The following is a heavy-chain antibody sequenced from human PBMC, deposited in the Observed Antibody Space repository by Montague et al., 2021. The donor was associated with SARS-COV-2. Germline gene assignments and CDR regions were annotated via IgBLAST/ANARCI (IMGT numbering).Heavy chain of an antibody. CDR3: ARHALGYFDWLNEGYFDY. CDR1: GGSISSSNW. D-gene: IGHD3-9*01. V-gene: IGHV4-4*02. CDR2: IYYSGST. J-gene: IGHJ4*02. Sequence: SETLSLTCAVSGGSISSSNWWSWVRQPPGKGLEWIGSIYYSGSTYYNPSLKSRVAISIDTSENQFSLKLSSVTAADTAVYYCARHALGYFDWLNEGYFDYWGQGTLVTVSS.